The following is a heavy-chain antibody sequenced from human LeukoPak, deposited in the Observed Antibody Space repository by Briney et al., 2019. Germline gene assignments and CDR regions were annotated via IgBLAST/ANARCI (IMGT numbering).Heavy chain of an antibody. V-gene: IGHV3-23*01. Sequence: SGGSLRLSCAASGFTFSSYAMSWVRQAPGKGLEWVSAISGSGGSTYYADSVKGRFTISRDNSKNTLYLQMNSLRAEDTAVYYCAKDHCSGGSCYYFDYWGQGTLVTVSS. CDR1: GFTFSSYA. D-gene: IGHD2-15*01. CDR3: AKDHCSGGSCYYFDY. CDR2: ISGSGGST. J-gene: IGHJ4*02.